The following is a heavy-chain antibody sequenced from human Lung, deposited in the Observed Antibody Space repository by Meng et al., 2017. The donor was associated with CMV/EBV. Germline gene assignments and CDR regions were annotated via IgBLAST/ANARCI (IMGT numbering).Heavy chain of an antibody. V-gene: IGHV1-18*01. J-gene: IGHJ4*02. Sequence: AXVXVSXXSSSYTFANTEITWVRQAPGQGPECMGWISTYIGDRKFAQKVQGRVTITTDESTSTAYMELSSLRSDDTAVYYCARVVPPSYYYDSSGYYDYWGQGTLVXVSS. CDR3: ARVVPPSYYYDSSGYYDY. D-gene: IGHD3-22*01. CDR2: ISTYIGDR. CDR1: SYTFANTE.